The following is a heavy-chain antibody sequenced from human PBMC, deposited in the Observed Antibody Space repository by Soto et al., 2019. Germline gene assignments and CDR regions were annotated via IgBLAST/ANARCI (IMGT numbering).Heavy chain of an antibody. V-gene: IGHV3-9*01. D-gene: IGHD3-9*01. CDR3: AKDMSLMDYDILTGCPNAFDI. Sequence: GGSLRLSCAASGFTFDDYATHWVRQAPGKGLEWVSGISWNSGSIGYADSVKGRFTISRDNAKNSLYLQMNSLRAEDTALYYCAKDMSLMDYDILTGCPNAFDIWGQGTMVTVSS. CDR2: ISWNSGSI. CDR1: GFTFDDYA. J-gene: IGHJ3*02.